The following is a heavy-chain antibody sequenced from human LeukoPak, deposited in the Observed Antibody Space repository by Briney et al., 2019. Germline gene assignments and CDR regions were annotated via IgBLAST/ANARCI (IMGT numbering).Heavy chain of an antibody. V-gene: IGHV3-53*01. CDR2: IYSGGST. CDR3: ARSIAVVPGY. D-gene: IGHD6-19*01. Sequence: PGGSLRLSCAASGFTVSSNYMSWVRQAPGKGLEWVSVIYSGGSTYYADSVKGRFTISRDNAKNSLYLQMNSLRAEDTALYYCARSIAVVPGYWGQGTLVTVSS. CDR1: GFTVSSNY. J-gene: IGHJ4*02.